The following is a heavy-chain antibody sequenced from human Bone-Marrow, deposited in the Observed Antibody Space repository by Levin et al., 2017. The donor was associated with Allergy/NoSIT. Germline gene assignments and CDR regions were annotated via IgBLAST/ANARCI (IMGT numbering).Heavy chain of an antibody. CDR2: ISVNGVST. J-gene: IGHJ4*02. V-gene: IGHV3-64*01. Sequence: GESLKISCTASGFTFNSYSMDWVRHVAGKGLEYVSSISVNGVSTSYANSVKGRFTISRDDSESTLYLQMDGLRPEDTGIYYCARAGGFIDYFFDYWGQGTLVTVSS. CDR1: GFTFNSYS. D-gene: IGHD3/OR15-3a*01. CDR3: ARAGGFIDYFFDY.